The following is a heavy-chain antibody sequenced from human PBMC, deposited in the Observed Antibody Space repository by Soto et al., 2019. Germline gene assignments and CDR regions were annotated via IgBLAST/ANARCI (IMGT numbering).Heavy chain of an antibody. V-gene: IGHV6-1*01. CDR1: GDSVSSNSAA. Sequence: TLSLTCAISGDSVSSNSAAWNWIRQSPSRGLEWLGRTYYRSKWYNDYAVSVKSRITINPDTSKNQFSLQLNSVTPEDTAEYYCAREGYDILTGYYTPSYYYYGMDVWGQGTTVTVSS. J-gene: IGHJ6*02. D-gene: IGHD3-9*01. CDR2: TYYRSKWYN. CDR3: AREGYDILTGYYTPSYYYYGMDV.